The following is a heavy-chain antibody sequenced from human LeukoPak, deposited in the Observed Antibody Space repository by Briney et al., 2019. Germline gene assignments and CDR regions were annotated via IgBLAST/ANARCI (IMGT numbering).Heavy chain of an antibody. Sequence: SETLSLTCTVSGYSISSGYYWGWIRQPPGKGLEWIGSIYHSGSTYYNPSLKSRVTISVDTSKNQFSLKLRSVTAADTAVYYCARVVQSSGFYLPEYFQHWGQGTLVTVSS. CDR1: GYSISSGYY. V-gene: IGHV4-38-2*02. CDR2: IYHSGST. D-gene: IGHD3-22*01. J-gene: IGHJ1*01. CDR3: ARVVQSSGFYLPEYFQH.